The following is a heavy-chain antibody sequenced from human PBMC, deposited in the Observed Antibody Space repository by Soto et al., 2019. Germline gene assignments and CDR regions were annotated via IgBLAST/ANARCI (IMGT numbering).Heavy chain of an antibody. CDR1: GFTFSSYW. D-gene: IGHD3-9*01. J-gene: IGHJ4*02. CDR3: ARSGGYFDWLLLNY. CDR2: IKQDGSEK. V-gene: IGHV3-7*01. Sequence: GGSLRLSCAASGFTFSSYWMSWVRQAPGKGLEWVANIKQDGSEKYYVDSVKGRFTISRDNAKNSLYLQMNSLRAEDTAVYYCARSGGYFDWLLLNYWGQGTLVTVSS.